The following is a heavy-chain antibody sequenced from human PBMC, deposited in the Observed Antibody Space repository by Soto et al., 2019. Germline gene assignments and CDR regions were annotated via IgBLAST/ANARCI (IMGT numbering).Heavy chain of an antibody. Sequence: GGSLRLSCAASGFSFSSYWMHWVRQAPGKGLVWVSHINSDGSSPTYADSVKGRFAISRDNAKNTLYLQMNSLRAEDSAVYYCAREEGYGSGRYFDYWGLGTLVTVSS. CDR3: AREEGYGSGRYFDY. V-gene: IGHV3-74*01. J-gene: IGHJ4*02. D-gene: IGHD3-10*01. CDR1: GFSFSSYW. CDR2: INSDGSSP.